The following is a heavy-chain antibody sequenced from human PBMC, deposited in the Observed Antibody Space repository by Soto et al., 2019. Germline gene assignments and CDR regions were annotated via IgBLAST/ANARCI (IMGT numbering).Heavy chain of an antibody. CDR2: IYTDGNT. CDR3: AREGDDRHFFFDS. Sequence: QLQESGPGLVKPSATLSLTCNVSGRSMISYYWSWIRQPAGKGLEWIGRIYTDGNTNYNPSLTSRVTMSVDTSKSQFSLSLTSVTAADTAVYYCAREGDDRHFFFDSWGQGTLVTVSS. CDR1: GRSMISYY. V-gene: IGHV4-4*07. D-gene: IGHD3-3*02. J-gene: IGHJ4*02.